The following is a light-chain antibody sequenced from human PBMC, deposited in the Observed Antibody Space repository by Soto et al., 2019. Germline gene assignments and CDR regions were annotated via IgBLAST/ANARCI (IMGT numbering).Light chain of an antibody. J-gene: IGLJ3*02. CDR1: SSDVGAYYY. V-gene: IGLV2-14*03. CDR2: DVS. CDR3: SSYTTSSTVV. Sequence: QSVLTQPASVSGSPGQSITISCTGTSSDVGAYYYVSWYQQHPGTAPKLLIYDVSNRPSGVSNRFSGSKSGNTASLTISGVQAEDEADYYCSSYTTSSTVVFGGGTKLTV.